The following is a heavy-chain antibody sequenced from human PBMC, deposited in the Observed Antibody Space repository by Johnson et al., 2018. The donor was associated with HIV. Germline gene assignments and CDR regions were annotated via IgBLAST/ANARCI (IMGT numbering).Heavy chain of an antibody. CDR3: AKGRELGYCAGGVCSDSFDV. CDR1: GFTFDDYG. V-gene: IGHV3-20*04. CDR2: INWSGGNT. J-gene: IGHJ3*01. D-gene: IGHD2-8*02. Sequence: EVQLMESGGGVVRPGGSLRLSCAASGFTFDDYGMSWVRQAPGKGLEWVSGINWSGGNTDYAGSVEGRFTISRDNAKNSLYLQMNSLRAEDTAVYYWAKGRELGYCAGGVCSDSFDVWGQGTLVTVSS.